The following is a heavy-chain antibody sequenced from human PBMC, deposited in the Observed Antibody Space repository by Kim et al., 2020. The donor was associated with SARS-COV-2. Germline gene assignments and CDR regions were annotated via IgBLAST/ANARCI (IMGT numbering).Heavy chain of an antibody. CDR1: GYSFTSYW. Sequence: GESLKISCKGSGYSFTSYWIGWVRQMPGKGLEWMGIIYPGDSDTRYSPSFQGQVTISADKSISTAYLQWSSLKASGTAMYYCARRVQPGGPFSYFDYWGQGTLVTVSS. V-gene: IGHV5-51*01. D-gene: IGHD2-2*01. CDR2: IYPGDSDT. J-gene: IGHJ4*02. CDR3: ARRVQPGGPFSYFDY.